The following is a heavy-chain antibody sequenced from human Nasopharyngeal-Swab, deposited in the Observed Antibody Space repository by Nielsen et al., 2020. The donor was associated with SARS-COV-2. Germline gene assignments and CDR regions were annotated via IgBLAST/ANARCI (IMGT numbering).Heavy chain of an antibody. CDR2: ISSSSSYI. CDR3: ARSLRGSSLHY. D-gene: IGHD6-6*01. CDR1: GFTFSSYS. Sequence: TLSLTCAASGFTFSSYSMNWVRQAPGKGLEWVSSISSSSSYIYYADSVKGRFTISRDNAKNSLYLQMNSLRAEDTAVYYCARSLRGSSLHYWGQGTLVTVSS. V-gene: IGHV3-21*01. J-gene: IGHJ4*02.